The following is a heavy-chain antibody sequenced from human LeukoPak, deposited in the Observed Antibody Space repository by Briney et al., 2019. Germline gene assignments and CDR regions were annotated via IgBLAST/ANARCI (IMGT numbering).Heavy chain of an antibody. CDR2: ISSSSSYI. J-gene: IGHJ5*02. CDR3: ARDGDGTSCSGFDP. D-gene: IGHD2-2*01. V-gene: IGHV3-21*01. Sequence: GGSLRLSCAASGFTFSSYSMNWVRQAPGKGLEWVSSISSSSSYIYYADSVKGRFTISRDNAKNSLYLQVNSLRAEDTAVYYCARDGDGTSCSGFDPWGQGTLVTVSS. CDR1: GFTFSSYS.